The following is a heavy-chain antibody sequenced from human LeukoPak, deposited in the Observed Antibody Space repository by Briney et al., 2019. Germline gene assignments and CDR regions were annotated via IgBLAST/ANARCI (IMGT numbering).Heavy chain of an antibody. D-gene: IGHD3-10*01. Sequence: GGSLRLSCAASGFTFSSYGMSWVRQAPGKGLEWVSAISGSGGSTYYADSVKGRFTISRDNSKNTLYLQMNSLRAEDTAVYYCAKRGSGSYLYFDYWGQGTLVTVSS. J-gene: IGHJ4*02. CDR2: ISGSGGST. CDR3: AKRGSGSYLYFDY. CDR1: GFTFSSYG. V-gene: IGHV3-23*01.